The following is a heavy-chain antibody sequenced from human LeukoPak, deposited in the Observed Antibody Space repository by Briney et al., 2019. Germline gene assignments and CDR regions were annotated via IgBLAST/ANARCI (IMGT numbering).Heavy chain of an antibody. J-gene: IGHJ4*02. Sequence: PGGSLRLSCAASGFTFSSYAIHWVRQAPGKGLECVAVISYDGSNKYYADSVKGRFTISRDNSKNTLYLQMNSLRTEDTAVYYCARKDSSGWYYFDYWGQGTLVTVSS. CDR3: ARKDSSGWYYFDY. CDR2: ISYDGSNK. D-gene: IGHD6-19*01. V-gene: IGHV3-30-3*01. CDR1: GFTFSSYA.